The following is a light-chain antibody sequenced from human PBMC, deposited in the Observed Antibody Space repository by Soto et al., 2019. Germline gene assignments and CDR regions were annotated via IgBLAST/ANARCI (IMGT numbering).Light chain of an antibody. Sequence: QSALTQPPSASGSPGQSVTISCTGASSDFGGTNYVSWYQQHPGKAPKLMIFEVTKRPSGVPDRFSGSKSGNTASLTVSGLQAEDEADYYCTSYAGSDADVVFGGGTKVTVL. CDR3: TSYAGSDADVV. V-gene: IGLV2-8*01. CDR2: EVT. CDR1: SSDFGGTNY. J-gene: IGLJ2*01.